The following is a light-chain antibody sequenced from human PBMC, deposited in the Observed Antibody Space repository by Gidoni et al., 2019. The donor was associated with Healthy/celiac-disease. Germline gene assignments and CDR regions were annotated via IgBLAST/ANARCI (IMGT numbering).Light chain of an antibody. CDR1: QDISNY. Sequence: DIQMTRSPSSLSAPVGDRVTSTCQASQDISNYLNWYQQKPGKAPKLLIYDASNLATGVPSRCSGSGSGTDFTFTISSLQPEDIATYYCQHYDNLLFTFGPGTKVDIK. CDR3: QHYDNLLFT. CDR2: DAS. V-gene: IGKV1-33*01. J-gene: IGKJ3*01.